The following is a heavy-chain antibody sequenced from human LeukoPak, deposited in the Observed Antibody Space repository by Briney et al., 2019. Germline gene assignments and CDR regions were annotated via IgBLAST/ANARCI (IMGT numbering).Heavy chain of an antibody. CDR2: IRYDGYNK. V-gene: IGHV3-30*02. CDR1: GFTFSSYG. J-gene: IGHJ4*02. Sequence: PTGGSLRLSCAGSGFTFSSYGMHWVRQAPGKGLEWVAFIRYDGYNKYYGDSVKGRFTISRDNSKNTLYLQMNSPRAEDTAVYYCSRSLDYWGQGVLVTVSS. CDR3: SRSLDY.